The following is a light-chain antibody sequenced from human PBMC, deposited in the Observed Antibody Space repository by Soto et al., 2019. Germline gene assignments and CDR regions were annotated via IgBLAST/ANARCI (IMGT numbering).Light chain of an antibody. Sequence: EIVLTQSPGTLSSSPGERATLSCRASQTVTGTYLAWYQQKPGQAPRLLIYGASNRATGIPDRFSGSGSGTDFTLTISRLDPEDFAVYYCQQCGPSLTYTFGQGTKLEIK. V-gene: IGKV3-20*01. CDR3: QQCGPSLTYT. CDR1: QTVTGTY. J-gene: IGKJ2*01. CDR2: GAS.